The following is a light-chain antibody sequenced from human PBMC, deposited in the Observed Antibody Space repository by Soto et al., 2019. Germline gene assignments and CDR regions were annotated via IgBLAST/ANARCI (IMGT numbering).Light chain of an antibody. V-gene: IGKV1-39*01. CDR3: QQSYSTPPT. Sequence: DIQMTQSPSDMSSSVGDRFASTCRASQDISNSLNWYQQKPGKPPKVLIYGASTLQGGVPSRFSGSGSGTDFTLTISSLQPEDFATYYCQQSYSTPPTFGQGTKVDI. CDR2: GAS. J-gene: IGKJ1*01. CDR1: QDISNS.